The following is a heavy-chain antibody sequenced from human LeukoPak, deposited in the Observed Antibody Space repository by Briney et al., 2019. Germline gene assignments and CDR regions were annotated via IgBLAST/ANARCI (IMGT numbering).Heavy chain of an antibody. J-gene: IGHJ3*02. D-gene: IGHD3-3*01. CDR3: ASRTYYDFWSGYEDAFDI. Sequence: SETLSLTCTVSGGSISSYYWSWIRQPAGKGLEWIGRIYTSGSTNYNPSLKSRVTTSVDTSKSQFSLRLSSVTAADTAVYYCASRTYYDFWSGYEDAFDIWGQGTMVTVSS. V-gene: IGHV4-4*07. CDR2: IYTSGST. CDR1: GGSISSYY.